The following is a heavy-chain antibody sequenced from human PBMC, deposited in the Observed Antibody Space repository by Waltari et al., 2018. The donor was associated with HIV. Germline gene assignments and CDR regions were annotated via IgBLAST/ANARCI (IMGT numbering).Heavy chain of an antibody. CDR2: TFYSGST. V-gene: IGHV4-59*01. CDR3: ARGANWFDP. J-gene: IGHJ5*02. CDR1: GASISSYY. Sequence: QVQLQASGPGLVKPSETLSLTCTVSGASISSYYWTWIRQPPGKGLDWIGYTFYSGSTNYNPSLKSGVTIAVDTAKNQLTLKLTSVTAADTAVYYCARGANWFDPWGQGTLVTVSS.